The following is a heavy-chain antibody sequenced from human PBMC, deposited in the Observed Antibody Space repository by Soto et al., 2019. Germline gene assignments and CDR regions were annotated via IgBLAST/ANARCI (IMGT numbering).Heavy chain of an antibody. CDR1: GFTFDDYA. CDR2: ISWNSGSI. D-gene: IGHD5-12*01. CDR3: AKEWMATTDYCYYGMDV. V-gene: IGHV3-9*01. J-gene: IGHJ6*02. Sequence: GGSLRLSCAASGFTFDDYAMHWVRQAPGKGLEWVSGISWNSGSIGYADSVKGRFTISRDNAKNSLYLQMNSLRAEDTALYYCAKEWMATTDYCYYGMDVWGQGTTVTVSS.